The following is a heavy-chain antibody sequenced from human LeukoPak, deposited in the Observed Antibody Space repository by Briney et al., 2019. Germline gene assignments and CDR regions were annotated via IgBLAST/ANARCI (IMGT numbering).Heavy chain of an antibody. CDR2: IYYSGST. CDR3: ARPYGSGSYFEY. V-gene: IGHV4-39*01. CDR1: GGSISSSSYY. D-gene: IGHD3-10*01. J-gene: IGHJ4*02. Sequence: SETLSLTCTVSGGSISSSSYYWGGIGPPPGKGLEWIGRIYYSGSTYYNPSLKRRVTISVDTSKNQFSLKRSSVTVADTAVYYCARPYGSGSYFEYWGQGTLVTVSS.